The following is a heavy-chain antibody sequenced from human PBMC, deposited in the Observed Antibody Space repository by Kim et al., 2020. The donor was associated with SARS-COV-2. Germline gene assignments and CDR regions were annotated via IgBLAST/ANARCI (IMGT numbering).Heavy chain of an antibody. J-gene: IGHJ3*02. CDR1: GGSISSYY. Sequence: SETLSLTCTVSGGSISSYYWSWIRQPPGKGLEWIGYIYYSGSTNYNPSLKSRVTISVDTSKNQFSLKLSSVTAADTAVYYCARGSYEVRGVIIEDAFDIWGQGTMVTVSS. D-gene: IGHD3-10*01. CDR2: IYYSGST. V-gene: IGHV4-59*01. CDR3: ARGSYEVRGVIIEDAFDI.